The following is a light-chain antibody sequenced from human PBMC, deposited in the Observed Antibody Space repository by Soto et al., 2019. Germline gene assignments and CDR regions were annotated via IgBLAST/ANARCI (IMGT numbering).Light chain of an antibody. CDR3: CSFAGSRVYVI. J-gene: IGLJ2*01. Sequence: QSVLTQPRSVSGSPGQSVTISCTGSLSDIAAYNYVSWYQQHPGKAPKIIIYDVNKRPSGVPDRFSGSKFGSRASLTISGLQAEDEADYYCCSFAGSRVYVILGGGTKLTVL. CDR1: LSDIAAYNY. V-gene: IGLV2-11*01. CDR2: DVN.